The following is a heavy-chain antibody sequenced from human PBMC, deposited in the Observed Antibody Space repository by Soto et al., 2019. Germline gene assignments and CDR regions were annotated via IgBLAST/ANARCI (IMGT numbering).Heavy chain of an antibody. CDR2: ISYDGSNK. J-gene: IGHJ4*02. Sequence: QVQLVESGGGVVQPGRSLRLSCAASGFTFSSYGMHWVRQAPGKGLEWVAVISYDGSNKYYADSVKGRFTISRDHSKNPLYLQMNSLRAEDTAVYYCAKGGDYGDYVAYWGQGTLVTVSS. V-gene: IGHV3-30*18. CDR1: GFTFSSYG. CDR3: AKGGDYGDYVAY. D-gene: IGHD4-17*01.